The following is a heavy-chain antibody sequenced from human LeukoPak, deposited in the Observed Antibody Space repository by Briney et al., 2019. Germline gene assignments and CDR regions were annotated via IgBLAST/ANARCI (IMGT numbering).Heavy chain of an antibody. CDR3: ARDLPPLRSIVVAGTVFDY. CDR2: IIPILGIA. J-gene: IGHJ4*02. D-gene: IGHD6-19*01. V-gene: IGHV1-69*04. CDR1: GGTFSSYA. Sequence: SVKVSCKASGGTFSSYAISWVRQAPGQGLEWMGRIIPILGIANYAQKFQGRVTITADKSTSTAYMELSSLRSEDTAVYYCARDLPPLRSIVVAGTVFDYWGQGTLVTVPS.